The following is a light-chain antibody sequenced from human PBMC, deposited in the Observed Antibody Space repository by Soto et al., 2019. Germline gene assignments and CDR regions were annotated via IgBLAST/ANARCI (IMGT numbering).Light chain of an antibody. J-gene: IGKJ3*01. V-gene: IGKV3-20*01. Sequence: EIVLTQSPGTLSLSPGERATLSCRASQSFSSSYLAWYQQKPGQAPRLLIYGASSRATGIPDRFSGSGSGTDFTLTISSLEPEEFAVYYCQHYGSAHFTLGPRTKVD. CDR2: GAS. CDR3: QHYGSAHFT. CDR1: QSFSSSY.